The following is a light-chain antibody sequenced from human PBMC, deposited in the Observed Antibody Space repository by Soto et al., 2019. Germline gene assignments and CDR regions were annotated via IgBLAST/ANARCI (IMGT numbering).Light chain of an antibody. Sequence: DIVMTQSPDSLAVSLGERATINCKSSQSVLYSSNNKNYLAWYQQKPGQPPKLLIYWASTQESGVPDRFSGSGCGTDFTLTISSLHAEDVAVYYCQQYYSTLTFGGGTKVEIK. CDR3: QQYYSTLT. CDR2: WAS. CDR1: QSVLYSSNNKNY. J-gene: IGKJ4*02. V-gene: IGKV4-1*01.